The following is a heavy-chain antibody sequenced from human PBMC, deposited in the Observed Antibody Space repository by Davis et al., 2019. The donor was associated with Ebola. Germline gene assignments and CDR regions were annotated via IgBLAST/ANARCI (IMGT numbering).Heavy chain of an antibody. Sequence: PSETLSLTCAVYGGSFSGYYWSWIRQPPGKGLEWIGEINHSGSTNYNPSLKSRVTISVDTSKNQFSLKLSSVTAADTAVYYCARASSSGYYSRDAFDIWGQGTMVTVSS. V-gene: IGHV4-34*01. D-gene: IGHD3-22*01. CDR3: ARASSSGYYSRDAFDI. J-gene: IGHJ3*02. CDR1: GGSFSGYY. CDR2: INHSGST.